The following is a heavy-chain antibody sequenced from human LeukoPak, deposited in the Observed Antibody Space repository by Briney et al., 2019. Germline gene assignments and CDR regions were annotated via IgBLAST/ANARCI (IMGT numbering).Heavy chain of an antibody. J-gene: IGHJ5*02. V-gene: IGHV4-59*06. CDR1: GGSISSYY. CDR2: IYYSGST. CDR3: ARAGDNWFDP. Sequence: PSETLSLTCTVSGGSISSYYWSWIRQPPGKGLEWIGYIYYSGSTYYNPSLKSRVTISVDTSKNQFSLKLSSVTAAGTAVYYCARAGDNWFDPWGQGTLVTVSS. D-gene: IGHD3-10*01.